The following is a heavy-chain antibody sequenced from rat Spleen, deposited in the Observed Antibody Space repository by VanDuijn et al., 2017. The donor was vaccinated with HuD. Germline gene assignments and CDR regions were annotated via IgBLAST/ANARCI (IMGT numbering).Heavy chain of an antibody. CDR1: GFNFNDYW. V-gene: IGHV4-2*01. CDR3: ATPLYSSYISNWFAY. D-gene: IGHD1-2*01. J-gene: IGHJ3*01. CDR2: INEDSSTI. Sequence: EVKLVESGGGLVQPGRSLKLSCAASGFNFNDYWMGWVRQAPGKGLEWIGEINEDSSTINYTPSLKNKFTISRDNAQNILYLQMSKLGSEDTAIYYCATPLYSSYISNWFAYWGQGTLVTVSS.